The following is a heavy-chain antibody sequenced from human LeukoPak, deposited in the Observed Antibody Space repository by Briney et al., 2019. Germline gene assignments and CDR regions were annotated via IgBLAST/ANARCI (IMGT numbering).Heavy chain of an antibody. V-gene: IGHV3-23*01. CDR3: AKDGPYGSGSYYLIFDY. D-gene: IGHD3-10*01. CDR1: GCTFSSDG. J-gene: IGHJ4*02. CDR2: ISGGGDST. Sequence: GGSLRLSCGGSGCTFSSDGMRWVRRAPGKGRGWGSAISGGGDSTYYADSVKGRFTIYRNKSKTTLYLQMNSLRAEDTAVYYCAKDGPYGSGSYYLIFDYWGQGTLVTVSS.